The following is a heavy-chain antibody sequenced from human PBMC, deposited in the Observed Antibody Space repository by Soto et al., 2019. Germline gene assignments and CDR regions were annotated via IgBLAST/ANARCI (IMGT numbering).Heavy chain of an antibody. D-gene: IGHD6-19*01. J-gene: IGHJ4*02. Sequence: GGSLRLSCAASGFTFSNHTMNWVRQAPGRGLEWVSSISSRGTYIYYADSVKGRFTISRDNAKNSLYLQTNSLRAEDTAVYYCARVPQRIAVAGTSNRYYFDYWGRGILVTVS. CDR3: ARVPQRIAVAGTSNRYYFDY. CDR2: ISSRGTYI. V-gene: IGHV3-21*01. CDR1: GFTFSNHT.